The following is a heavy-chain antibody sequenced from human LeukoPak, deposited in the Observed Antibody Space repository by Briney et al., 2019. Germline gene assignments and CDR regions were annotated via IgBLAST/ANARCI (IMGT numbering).Heavy chain of an antibody. CDR3: AKDITRYGGNAVDY. J-gene: IGHJ4*02. CDR1: GFTFSSYG. V-gene: IGHV3-30*02. CDR2: IWNDGSNK. D-gene: IGHD4-23*01. Sequence: GGSLRLSCAASGFTFSSYGMHWVSQAPGKGLEWVAVIWNDGSNKYYADSVKGRFTISRDNSKNTLYLQMNSLRAEDTAVYYCAKDITRYGGNAVDYWGQGTLVTVSS.